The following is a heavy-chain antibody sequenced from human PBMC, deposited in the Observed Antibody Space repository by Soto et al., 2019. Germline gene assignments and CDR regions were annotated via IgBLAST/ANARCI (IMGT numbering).Heavy chain of an antibody. CDR3: TKSRRGILMVYGFGGMDV. V-gene: IGHV3-23*01. D-gene: IGHD2-8*01. CDR2: ISGGGSNT. Sequence: EVQLLESGGGLVQRGGSLRLSCAASGFPFSSYVMSWVRQAPGKGLEWVSGISGGGSNTFYADSVKGRFTISRDSSSSTLYLQMNNLRGEDTAVYFCTKSRRGILMVYGFGGMDVWGQGTTVTVSS. J-gene: IGHJ6*02. CDR1: GFPFSSYV.